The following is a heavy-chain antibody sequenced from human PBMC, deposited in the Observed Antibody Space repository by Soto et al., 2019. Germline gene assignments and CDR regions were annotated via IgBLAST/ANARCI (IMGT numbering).Heavy chain of an antibody. CDR2: IYHSGST. Sequence: QVQLQESGPGLVKPSGTLSLTCAVSGGSISSSNWWSWVRQPPGKGLEWIGEIYHSGSTNYNPSLKSRVTIPVDKSKNQFSLKLSAVTAADTAVYYWARRHSSGWYLDYWGQGTVVTVSS. CDR1: GGSISSSNW. V-gene: IGHV4-4*02. D-gene: IGHD6-19*01. J-gene: IGHJ4*02. CDR3: ARRHSSGWYLDY.